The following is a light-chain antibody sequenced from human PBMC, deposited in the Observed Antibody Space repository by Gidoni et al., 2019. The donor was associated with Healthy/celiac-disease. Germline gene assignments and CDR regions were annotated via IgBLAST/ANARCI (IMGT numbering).Light chain of an antibody. CDR2: RDS. V-gene: IGLV3-9*01. Sequence: SYELTQPLSVTVALGKTARITCGGNHIGSKNVHWYQQKPGPAPGLVIYRDSNRPAGIPERFSGSNSGNTATLTISRAQAGDEADYYCQVWDSSTDVVFGGGTKLTVL. J-gene: IGLJ2*01. CDR1: HIGSKN. CDR3: QVWDSSTDVV.